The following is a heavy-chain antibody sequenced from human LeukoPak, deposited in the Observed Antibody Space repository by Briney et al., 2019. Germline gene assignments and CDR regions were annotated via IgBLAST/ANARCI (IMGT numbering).Heavy chain of an antibody. CDR2: INVNT. CDR1: GNSFNTYG. J-gene: IGHJ5*02. D-gene: IGHD2/OR15-2a*01. Sequence: GASVKVSCKASGNSFNTYGISWLRQAPGQGLEWMGWINVNTKYARKFQGRVTTTTDTSTSTAYMELRSLRSDDTAVYFCARAPRCNTESCNSWFDPWGQGTLVTVSS. CDR3: ARAPRCNTESCNSWFDP. V-gene: IGHV1-18*01.